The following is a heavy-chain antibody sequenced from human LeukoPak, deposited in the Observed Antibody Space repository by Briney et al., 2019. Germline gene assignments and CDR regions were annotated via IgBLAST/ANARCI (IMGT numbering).Heavy chain of an antibody. CDR3: ARATEVYYDVKHPFHWFFDL. CDR1: GFTVSRYY. CDR2: VYSNGNT. Sequence: GGSLRLSCAASGFTVSRYYMSWVRRAPGKGLELVSIVYSNGNTNYADSVKGRFTISRDNSKNTLYLQMNSLRAEDTAVYYCARATEVYYDVKHPFHWFFDLWGRGALVTVSS. J-gene: IGHJ2*01. V-gene: IGHV3-53*01. D-gene: IGHD3-22*01.